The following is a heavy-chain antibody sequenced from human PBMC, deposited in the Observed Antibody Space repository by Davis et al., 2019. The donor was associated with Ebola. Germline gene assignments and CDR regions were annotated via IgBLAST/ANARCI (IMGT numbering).Heavy chain of an antibody. CDR1: GHSISAGGYY. J-gene: IGHJ4*02. CDR3: ARDQKGDGYAGLDY. D-gene: IGHD5-24*01. V-gene: IGHV4-61*08. Sequence: PSETLSLTCSVSGHSISAGGYYWNWIRQAPGKGLEWIAYISHSGNTFYNPSLKSRVTMSVDTSNNQFSLKLSSVTAADTAVYYCARDQKGDGYAGLDYWGQGTLVTVSS. CDR2: ISHSGNT.